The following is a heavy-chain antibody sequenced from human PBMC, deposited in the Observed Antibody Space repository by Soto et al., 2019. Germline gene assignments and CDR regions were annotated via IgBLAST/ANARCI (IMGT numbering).Heavy chain of an antibody. CDR1: GFTFSSYG. CDR2: IWYDGSNK. Sequence: QVQLVESGGGVVQPGRSLRLSCAASGFTFSSYGMHWVRQAPGKGLEWVAVIWYDGSNKYYAESAKGRFTISRDNSMNTLYLQMNSMRDEDSAVHYCARGSSPLYCSCASCSKPPDYWGQGTLVTVSS. J-gene: IGHJ4*02. V-gene: IGHV3-33*01. CDR3: ARGSSPLYCSCASCSKPPDY. D-gene: IGHD2-15*01.